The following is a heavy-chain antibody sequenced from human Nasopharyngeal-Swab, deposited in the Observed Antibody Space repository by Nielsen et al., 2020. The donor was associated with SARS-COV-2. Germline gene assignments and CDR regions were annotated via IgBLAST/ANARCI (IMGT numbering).Heavy chain of an antibody. CDR3: ATWELPRGNFDY. Sequence: GGSLRLSCAASGFTFSSYGMHWVRQAPGKGLEWVAVISYDGSNKYYADSMKGRFTISRDNSKNTLYLQMNSLRAEDTAVYYCATWELPRGNFDYWGQGTLVTVSS. CDR2: ISYDGSNK. V-gene: IGHV3-30*03. J-gene: IGHJ4*02. D-gene: IGHD1-26*01. CDR1: GFTFSSYG.